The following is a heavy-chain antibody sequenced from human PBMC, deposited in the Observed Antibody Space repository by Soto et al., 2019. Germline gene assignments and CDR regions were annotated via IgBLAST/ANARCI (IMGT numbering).Heavy chain of an antibody. Sequence: PGGSLRLSCAASGFTFSSYGMHWVRQAPGKGLEWVAVIWYDGSNKYYADSVKGRFTISRDKAKNSLYLQMNSLRAEDTAVYYCARDYVGAYCSSTSCYSDYYYGMDVWGQGTTVTVSS. CDR1: GFTFSSYG. D-gene: IGHD2-2*01. CDR3: ARDYVGAYCSSTSCYSDYYYGMDV. V-gene: IGHV3-33*01. J-gene: IGHJ6*02. CDR2: IWYDGSNK.